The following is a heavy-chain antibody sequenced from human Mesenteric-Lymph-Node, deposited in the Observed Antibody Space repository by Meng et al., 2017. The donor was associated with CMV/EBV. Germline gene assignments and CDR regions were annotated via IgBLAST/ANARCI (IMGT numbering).Heavy chain of an antibody. CDR3: ARSPLKTAMPSHYYDSAGYQYYFDY. Sequence: ASVKVSCKASGYTFTDYYMHWVRQATGQGLEWMGWIDPNSGGTNYAQKFQGRVTVTRDTSINTAYMELSWVSSDDTAVYYCARSPLKTAMPSHYYDSAGYQYYFDYWGQGTLVTVSS. J-gene: IGHJ4*02. CDR2: IDPNSGGT. CDR1: GYTFTDYY. V-gene: IGHV1-2*02. D-gene: IGHD3-22*01.